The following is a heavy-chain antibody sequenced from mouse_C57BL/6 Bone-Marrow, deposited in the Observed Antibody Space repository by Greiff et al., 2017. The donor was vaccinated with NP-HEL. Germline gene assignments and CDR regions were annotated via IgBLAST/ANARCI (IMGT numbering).Heavy chain of an antibody. Sequence: QVQLQQSGAELVKPGASVKLSCKASGYTFTSYWMHWVKQRPGQGLEWIGMIHPNSGSTNYNEKFKSKATLTVDKSSSTAYMQLSSLTSEDSAVYYCARWGYYGSSPYYFDYWGQGTTLTVSS. J-gene: IGHJ2*01. CDR3: ARWGYYGSSPYYFDY. V-gene: IGHV1-64*01. CDR1: GYTFTSYW. D-gene: IGHD1-1*01. CDR2: IHPNSGST.